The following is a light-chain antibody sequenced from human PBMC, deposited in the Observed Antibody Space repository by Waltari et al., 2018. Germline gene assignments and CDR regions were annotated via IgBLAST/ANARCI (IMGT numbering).Light chain of an antibody. CDR3: AAWDDSLSGWV. CDR2: RNN. V-gene: IGLV1-47*01. J-gene: IGLJ3*02. Sequence: QSVLTQPPSASGTPGQRVTISCSGSSPNIGSNYVYWYRQPPGTAPKPPIYRNNQRPSGVPARFSGSKSGTSASLAISGLRSEDEADYYCAAWDDSLSGWVFGGGTKLTVL. CDR1: SPNIGSNY.